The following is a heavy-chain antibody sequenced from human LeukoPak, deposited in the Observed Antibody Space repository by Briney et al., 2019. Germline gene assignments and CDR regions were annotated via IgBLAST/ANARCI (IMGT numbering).Heavy chain of an antibody. CDR1: GFTFSSYS. D-gene: IGHD4-23*01. CDR2: ISSSSSTI. J-gene: IGHJ4*02. Sequence: PGGSLRLSCAASGFTFSSYSMNWVRQAPGKGLEWVSYISSSSSTIYYADSVKGRFTISRDNAKNSLYLQMNSLRAEDTAVYYCASMYDYGGNPRARRGSGMGNWGQGTLVTVSS. CDR3: ASMYDYGGNPRARRGSGMGN. V-gene: IGHV3-48*01.